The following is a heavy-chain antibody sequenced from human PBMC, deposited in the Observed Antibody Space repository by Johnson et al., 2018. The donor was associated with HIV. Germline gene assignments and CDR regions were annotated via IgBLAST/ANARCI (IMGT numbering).Heavy chain of an antibody. V-gene: IGHV3-30*18. J-gene: IGHJ3*02. CDR1: GFSFSNYG. CDR2: ISYDGSDK. Sequence: QVQLVESGGGVVQPGRSQRLSCAASGFSFSNYGMHWVRQAPGKGLEWVAVISYDGSDKYYADSVKGRFTISRDNSKNTLYLQMNSLRAEDTAVYYCAKGPQGIATPDAFDIWGQGTMVTVSS. D-gene: IGHD2-21*01. CDR3: AKGPQGIATPDAFDI.